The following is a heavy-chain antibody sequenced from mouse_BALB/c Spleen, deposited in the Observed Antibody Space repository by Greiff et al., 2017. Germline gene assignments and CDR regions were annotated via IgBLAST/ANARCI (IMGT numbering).Heavy chain of an antibody. D-gene: IGHD4-1*01. Sequence: EVMLVESGGGLVQPGGSMKLSCVASGFTFSNYWMNWVRQSPEQGLEWVAEIRLKSNNYATHYAESVKGRFTISRDDSKSSVYLQMNNLRAEDTGIYYSNRRSGAMDYWGQGTSVTVSS. V-gene: IGHV6-6*02. J-gene: IGHJ4*01. CDR2: IRLKSNNYAT. CDR1: GFTFSNYW. CDR3: NRRSGAMDY.